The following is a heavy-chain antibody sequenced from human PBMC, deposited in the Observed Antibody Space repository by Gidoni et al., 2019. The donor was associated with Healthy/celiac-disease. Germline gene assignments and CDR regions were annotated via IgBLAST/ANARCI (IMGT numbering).Heavy chain of an antibody. CDR3: ARDSGPDYYGSWSYYVY. V-gene: IGHV3-21*01. CDR1: GFTFSSHS. D-gene: IGHD3-10*01. J-gene: IGHJ4*02. CDR2: ISSSSSYI. Sequence: EVQLVESGGGMDKPGGSLRLACAASGFTFSSHSMTWVRQAPGKGLEWVSSISSSSSYIYYADSVKGRFIISRDNAKNSLCLQMTSLRAEDTAVYYCARDSGPDYYGSWSYYVYWGQGTLVTVSS.